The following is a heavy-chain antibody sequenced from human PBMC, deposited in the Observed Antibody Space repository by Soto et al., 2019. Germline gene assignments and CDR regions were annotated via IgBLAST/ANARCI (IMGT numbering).Heavy chain of an antibody. CDR2: IYYNGST. CDR1: GGSISSYY. V-gene: IGHV4-59*01. CDR3: ARDRYRYGY. D-gene: IGHD5-18*01. Sequence: SETLSLTCTVSGGSISSYYWSWIRQPPGKGLEWIGYIYYNGSTKYSPSLRSRVTISRDTSKKQFSLTVSSVNAAETAVYYCARDRYRYGYWGQGTLVPVSS. J-gene: IGHJ4*02.